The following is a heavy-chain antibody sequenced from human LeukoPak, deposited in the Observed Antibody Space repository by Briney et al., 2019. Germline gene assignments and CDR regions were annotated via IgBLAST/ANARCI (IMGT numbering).Heavy chain of an antibody. CDR2: INHSGST. CDR3: ASGYCSSTSCFDY. J-gene: IGHJ4*02. Sequence: PSETLSLTCAVYGVSFSGYYWSWIRQPPGKGLEWIGEINHSGSTNHNPSLKSRVTISVDTSKNQFSLKLSSVTAADTAVYYCASGYCSSTSCFDYWGQGTLVTVSS. CDR1: GVSFSGYY. V-gene: IGHV4-34*01. D-gene: IGHD2-2*01.